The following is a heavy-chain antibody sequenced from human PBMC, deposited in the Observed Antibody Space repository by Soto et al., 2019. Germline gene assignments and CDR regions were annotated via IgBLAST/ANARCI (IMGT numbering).Heavy chain of an antibody. J-gene: IGHJ4*02. CDR2: ISYDGSNK. Sequence: GGSLRLSCAASGFTFSSYGMHWVRQAPGKGLEWVAVISYDGSNKYYADSVKGRFTISRDNSKNTLYLQMNSLRAEDTAVYYCAKLVVGTTVTTDYWGQGTLVTVSS. CDR1: GFTFSSYG. D-gene: IGHD4-17*01. V-gene: IGHV3-30*18. CDR3: AKLVVGTTVTTDY.